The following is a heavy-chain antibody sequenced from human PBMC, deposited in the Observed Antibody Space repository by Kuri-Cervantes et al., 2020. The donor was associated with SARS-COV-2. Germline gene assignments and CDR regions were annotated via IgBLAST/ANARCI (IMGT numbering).Heavy chain of an antibody. CDR1: GFTFSGHG. CDR3: AKDRVGVQDF. CDR2: IWHDGNEK. V-gene: IGHV3-30*02. Sequence: GESLKISCAASGFTFSGHGMHWVRQAPGKGLEWVAVIWHDGNEKYYGDSVKGRFIVSRDNSQNTLYLHMKSLRSEDTAMYYCAKDRVGVQDFWGQGTLVTVSS. D-gene: IGHD2-21*01. J-gene: IGHJ4*02.